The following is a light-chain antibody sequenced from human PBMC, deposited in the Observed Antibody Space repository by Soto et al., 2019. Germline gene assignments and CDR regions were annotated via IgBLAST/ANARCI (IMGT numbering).Light chain of an antibody. CDR2: GAT. V-gene: IGKV3-20*01. Sequence: DIVLTQSAGTLSSSPGGRATLSCRASQSVTDNYLAWYQHKPGQAPRLLIYGATSRATGIPDRFSGSGSGTDFTLTISRLEPEDFAMYYCHQYGRSPRGTFGQGTKVEIK. J-gene: IGKJ1*01. CDR1: QSVTDNY. CDR3: HQYGRSPRGT.